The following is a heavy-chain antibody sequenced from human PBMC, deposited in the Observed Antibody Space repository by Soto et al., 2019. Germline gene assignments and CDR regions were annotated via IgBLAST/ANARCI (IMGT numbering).Heavy chain of an antibody. D-gene: IGHD7-27*01. CDR1: GYSFTSYW. Sequence: GGSLRLSCKVSGYSFTSYWIGWVRQMPGKGLEWMGIIYPGDSDTRYSPSFQGQVTISADKSISTAYLQWSSLKASDTAMYYCARYDWGSGDDAFDIWGQGTMVTVSS. J-gene: IGHJ3*02. CDR2: IYPGDSDT. V-gene: IGHV5-51*01. CDR3: ARYDWGSGDDAFDI.